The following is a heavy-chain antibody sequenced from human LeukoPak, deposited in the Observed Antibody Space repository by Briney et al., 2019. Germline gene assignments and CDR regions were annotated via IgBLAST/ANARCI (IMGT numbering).Heavy chain of an antibody. V-gene: IGHV4-34*01. J-gene: IGHJ4*02. D-gene: IGHD6-13*01. CDR2: IKHSLST. CDR3: ARGPSSSWYTGGPDY. Sequence: SETLSLACALYGASSSGYYWSWIRQPPGKGLEWLGEIKHSLSTNYNPSLKSRDTNSASTYKNQSSLKLTSVTAVDTTVSYCARGPSSSWYTGGPDYWGQGTLVTVSS. CDR1: GASSSGYY.